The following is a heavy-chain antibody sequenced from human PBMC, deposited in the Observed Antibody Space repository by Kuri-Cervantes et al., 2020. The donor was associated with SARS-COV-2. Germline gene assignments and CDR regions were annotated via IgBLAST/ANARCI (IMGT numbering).Heavy chain of an antibody. V-gene: IGHV1-2*02. CDR3: ANWPPYGDYAEYAFDI. CDR1: GYTFTGYY. D-gene: IGHD4-17*01. CDR2: INPNSGGT. J-gene: IGHJ3*02. Sequence: ASVKVSCKAPGYTFTGYYMHWVRQAPGQGLEWMGWINPNSGGTNYAQKFQGRVTITADESTSTAYMELSSLRSEDTAVYYCANWPPYGDYAEYAFDIWGQGTMVTVSS.